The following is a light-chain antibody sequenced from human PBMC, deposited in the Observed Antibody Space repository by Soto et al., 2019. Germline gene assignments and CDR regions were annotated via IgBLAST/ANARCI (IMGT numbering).Light chain of an antibody. J-gene: IGKJ1*01. CDR2: HAS. CDR3: QHYNSYGT. Sequence: DLQMTQSPSTLPASVRDKFTITFRASQNIDRLVAWYQQKSGKATKILIYHASSLETGVPSRFSGSGSGTEFTLTISSVQPDDFASYYCQHYNSYGTFGQGTKVDI. CDR1: QNIDRL. V-gene: IGKV1-5*01.